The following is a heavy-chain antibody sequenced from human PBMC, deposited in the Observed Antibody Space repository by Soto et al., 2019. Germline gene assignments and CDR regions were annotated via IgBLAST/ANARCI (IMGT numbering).Heavy chain of an antibody. Sequence: ASVKVSCKASGYTFASYDINWVRQATGQGLEWMGWMNPNSGNTGYAQKFQGRVTMTRNTSISTAYMELSSLRSEDTAVYYCAREASATAYYYYYYYMDVWGKGPTVTVSS. CDR1: GYTFASYD. CDR3: AREASATAYYYYYYYMDV. CDR2: MNPNSGNT. V-gene: IGHV1-8*01. D-gene: IGHD5-12*01. J-gene: IGHJ6*03.